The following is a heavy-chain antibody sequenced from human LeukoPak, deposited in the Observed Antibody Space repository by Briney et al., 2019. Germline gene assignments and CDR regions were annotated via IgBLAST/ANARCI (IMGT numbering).Heavy chain of an antibody. J-gene: IGHJ4*02. V-gene: IGHV3-30*18. D-gene: IGHD3-3*01. CDR2: ISYDGSNK. Sequence: GGSLRLSCAASGFTFSSYGMHWVRQAPGKGLEWVAVISYDGSNKYYADSVKGRFTISRHNSKNTLYLQMNSLRAEDTAVYYCAKDGSIYYDFWSGPFDYWGQGTLVTVSS. CDR3: AKDGSIYYDFWSGPFDY. CDR1: GFTFSSYG.